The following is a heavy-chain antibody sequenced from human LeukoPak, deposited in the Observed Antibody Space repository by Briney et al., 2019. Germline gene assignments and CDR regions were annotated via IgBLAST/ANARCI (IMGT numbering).Heavy chain of an antibody. CDR3: ARDLSTTWRPEDAFDI. Sequence: GGSLRLSCAASGFTFSSYAMHWVRQAPGKGPEWVATISYDGRNEHYSDSVKGRFTISRDNAKNTLYLQMNSLRAEDTAVYFCARDLSTTWRPEDAFDIWGQGTMVAVS. D-gene: IGHD1-14*01. V-gene: IGHV3-30*03. CDR1: GFTFSSYA. CDR2: ISYDGRNE. J-gene: IGHJ3*02.